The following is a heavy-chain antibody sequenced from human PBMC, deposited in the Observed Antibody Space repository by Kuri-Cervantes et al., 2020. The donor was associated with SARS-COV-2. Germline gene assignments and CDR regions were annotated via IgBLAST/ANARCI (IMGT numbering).Heavy chain of an antibody. CDR3: ARGRIAAAAGRYYYYMDV. CDR1: GGSISSGSYY. J-gene: IGHJ6*03. CDR2: IYTSGST. Sequence: SETLSLTCTVSGGSISSGSYYWSWIRQPAGKGLEWNGRIYTSGSTNYNPSLKSRVTISVDTSKNQFSLKLSSVTAADTAVYYCARGRIAAAAGRYYYYMDVWGKGTTVTVSS. V-gene: IGHV4-61*02. D-gene: IGHD6-13*01.